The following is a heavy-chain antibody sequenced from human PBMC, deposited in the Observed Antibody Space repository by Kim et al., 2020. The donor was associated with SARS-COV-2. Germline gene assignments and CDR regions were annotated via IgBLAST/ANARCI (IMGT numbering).Heavy chain of an antibody. V-gene: IGHV3-43*01. J-gene: IGHJ6*02. CDR1: GFTFDDYT. D-gene: IGHD1-26*01. Sequence: GGSLRLSCAASGFTFDDYTMHWVRQAPGKGLEWVSLISWDGGSTYYADSVKGRFTISRDNSKNSLYLQMNSLRTEDTALYYCAKDIGSGGSYLFDRYYYYGMDVWGQGTTVTVSS. CDR2: ISWDGGST. CDR3: AKDIGSGGSYLFDRYYYYGMDV.